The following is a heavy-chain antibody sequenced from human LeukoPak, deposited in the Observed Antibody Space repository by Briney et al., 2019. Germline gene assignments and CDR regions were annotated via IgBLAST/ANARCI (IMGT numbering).Heavy chain of an antibody. CDR1: GYSISSGYY. J-gene: IGHJ4*02. CDR3: ARVLGYCSGGSCYGYFDY. CDR2: IYHSGST. Sequence: PSETLSLTCTVSGYSISSGYYWGWIRQPPGKGLEWIGSIYHSGSTYYNPSLKSRVTISVDTSKNQFSLKLSSVTAADTAVNYCARVLGYCSGGSCYGYFDYWGQGTLVTVSS. V-gene: IGHV4-38-2*02. D-gene: IGHD2-15*01.